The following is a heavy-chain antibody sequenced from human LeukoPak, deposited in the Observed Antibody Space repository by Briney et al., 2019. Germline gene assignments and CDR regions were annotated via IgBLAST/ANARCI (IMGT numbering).Heavy chain of an antibody. CDR2: IYHSGST. Sequence: SETLSHTCTVSGYSISSGYYWGWIRQPPGKGLEWIGSIYHSGSTYYNPSLKSRVTISVDTSKNQFSLKLSSVTAADTAVYYCARTTLTTVVTLWGQGTLVTVSS. CDR1: GYSISSGYY. V-gene: IGHV4-38-2*02. J-gene: IGHJ4*02. D-gene: IGHD4-23*01. CDR3: ARTTLTTVVTL.